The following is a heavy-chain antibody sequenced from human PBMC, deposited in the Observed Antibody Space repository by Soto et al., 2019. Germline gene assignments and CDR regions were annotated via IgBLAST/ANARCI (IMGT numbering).Heavy chain of an antibody. J-gene: IGHJ3*02. CDR2: IYYSGST. Sequence: SETLSLTCTVSGGSISSYYWSWIRQPPGKGLEWIGYIYYSGSTNYNPSLKSRVTISVDTSKNQFSLKLSSVTAADTAVYYCARDTPLGPSNAFDIWGQGTMVTVSS. CDR1: GGSISSYY. D-gene: IGHD3-16*01. V-gene: IGHV4-59*01. CDR3: ARDTPLGPSNAFDI.